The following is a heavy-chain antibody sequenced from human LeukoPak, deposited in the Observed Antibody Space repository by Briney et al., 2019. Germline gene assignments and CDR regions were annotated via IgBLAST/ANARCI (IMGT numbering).Heavy chain of an antibody. CDR3: AREPTYSSSWYTSCDY. CDR1: GFTFSNYN. D-gene: IGHD6-13*01. CDR2: ITLSSTTI. V-gene: IGHV3-48*01. Sequence: GSLRLSCAASGFTFSNYNMNWVRQAPGKGLEWVSYITLSSTTIYYADSVKGRFTISRDNAKNSLYLQMNSLRAEDTAVYYCAREPTYSSSWYTSCDYWGQGTLVTVSP. J-gene: IGHJ4*02.